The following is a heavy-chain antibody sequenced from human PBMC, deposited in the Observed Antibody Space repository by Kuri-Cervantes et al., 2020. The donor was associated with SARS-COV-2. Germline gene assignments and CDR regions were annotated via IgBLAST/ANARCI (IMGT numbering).Heavy chain of an antibody. Sequence: ESLKISCTVSGGSISSSSYYWGWIRQPPGKGLEWIGSIYYSGSTYYNPSLKSRVTISVDTSKNQFSLELSSVTAADTAVYYCARQMMSSITIFGVVITRNWFDPWGQGTLVTVSS. V-gene: IGHV4-39*01. CDR2: IYYSGST. CDR3: ARQMMSSITIFGVVITRNWFDP. CDR1: GGSISSSSYY. J-gene: IGHJ5*02. D-gene: IGHD3-3*01.